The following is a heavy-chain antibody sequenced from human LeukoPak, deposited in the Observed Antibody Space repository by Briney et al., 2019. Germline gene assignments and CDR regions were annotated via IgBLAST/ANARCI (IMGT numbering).Heavy chain of an antibody. CDR1: GGSISSGGYY. V-gene: IGHV2-70*11. Sequence: TLSLTCTVSGGSISSGGYYWSWIRQPPGKALEWLARIDWDDDKYYSTSLKTRLTISKDTSKNQVVLTMTNMDPVDTATYYCARIGRLSSGWLEYFDYWGQGTLVTVSS. CDR3: ARIGRLSSGWLEYFDY. D-gene: IGHD6-19*01. J-gene: IGHJ4*02. CDR2: IDWDDDK.